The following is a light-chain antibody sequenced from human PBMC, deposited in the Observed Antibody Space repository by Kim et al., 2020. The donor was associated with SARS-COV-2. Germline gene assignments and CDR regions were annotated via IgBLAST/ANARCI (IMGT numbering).Light chain of an antibody. Sequence: GLQVTLSCSVARSSIRVGTKNCYQHHPGTAPTLLIYINKQRPSGVPDRFPGSKSGTSDTPAISGLQSEDEADYYCAAWEDSLNGPVFGGGTQLTVL. CDR2: INK. CDR1: RSSIRVGT. V-gene: IGLV1-44*01. CDR3: AAWEDSLNGPV. J-gene: IGLJ2*01.